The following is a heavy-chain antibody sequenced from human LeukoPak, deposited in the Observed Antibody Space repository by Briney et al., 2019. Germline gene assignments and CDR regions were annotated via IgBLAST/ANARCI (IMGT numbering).Heavy chain of an antibody. J-gene: IGHJ4*02. CDR3: ARGVGSGYTDY. Sequence: SETLSLTCTVSGGSISNYYWTWTRQPPGKGLEWIGFISYSGNTNYNPSLKSRVTISLDTSKNQFSLKLISVTAADTAVYYCARGVGSGYTDYWGQGAPVTVSS. V-gene: IGHV4-59*01. D-gene: IGHD3-22*01. CDR1: GGSISNYY. CDR2: ISYSGNT.